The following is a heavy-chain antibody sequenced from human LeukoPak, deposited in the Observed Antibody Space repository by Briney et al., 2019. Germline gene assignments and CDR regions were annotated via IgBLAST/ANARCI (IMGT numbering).Heavy chain of an antibody. J-gene: IGHJ3*02. CDR3: ARDSSGYFYGNAFDI. V-gene: IGHV4-39*01. CDR1: GGSISSSSYY. D-gene: IGHD3-22*01. CDR2: IYYSGST. Sequence: SETLSLTCTVSGGSISSSSYYWGWIRQPPGKGLEWIVSIYYSGSTYYNPSLKSRVTISVDTSKNQFSLKLSSVTAADTAVYYCARDSSGYFYGNAFDIWGQGTMVTVSS.